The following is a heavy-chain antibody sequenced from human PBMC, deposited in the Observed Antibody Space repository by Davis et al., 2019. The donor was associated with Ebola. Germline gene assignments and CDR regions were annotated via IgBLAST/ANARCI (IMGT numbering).Heavy chain of an antibody. J-gene: IGHJ6*02. CDR2: ISSSSSYI. Sequence: GESLKISCAASGFTFSSYSMNWVRQAPGKGLEWVSSISSSSSYIYYADSVKGRFTISRDNAKNSLYLQMNSLRAEDTAVYYCARHAFGWAGYYYGMDVWGQGTTVTVSS. D-gene: IGHD3-16*01. CDR3: ARHAFGWAGYYYGMDV. CDR1: GFTFSSYS. V-gene: IGHV3-21*04.